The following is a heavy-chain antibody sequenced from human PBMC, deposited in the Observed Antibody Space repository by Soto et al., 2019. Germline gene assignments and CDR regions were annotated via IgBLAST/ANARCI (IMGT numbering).Heavy chain of an antibody. J-gene: IGHJ4*02. Sequence: PGGSLRLSCATSGFSFNDYAMYWVRQAPGQGLEWVAIISSDGHHQFYLDNLRGRFTVSRDNSKNTLYLQMNSLRPEDTAVYYCSRGTYYPQSSGLHADYWGPGNVVTVS. D-gene: IGHD3-22*01. V-gene: IGHV3-30*03. CDR2: ISSDGHHQ. CDR1: GFSFNDYA. CDR3: SRGTYYPQSSGLHADY.